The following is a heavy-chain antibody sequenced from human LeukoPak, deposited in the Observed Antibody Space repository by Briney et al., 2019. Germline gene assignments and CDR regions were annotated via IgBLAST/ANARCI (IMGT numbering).Heavy chain of an antibody. CDR3: ARAPPAAALDY. CDR2: IYYSGST. Sequence: SETLSLTCTVSGGSISSYCWSWIRQPPGKGLEWIGYIYYSGSTNYNPSLKSRVTISVDTSKNQFSLKLSSVTAADTAVYYCARAPPAAALDYWGQGTLVTVSS. V-gene: IGHV4-59*01. D-gene: IGHD6-13*01. J-gene: IGHJ4*02. CDR1: GGSISSYC.